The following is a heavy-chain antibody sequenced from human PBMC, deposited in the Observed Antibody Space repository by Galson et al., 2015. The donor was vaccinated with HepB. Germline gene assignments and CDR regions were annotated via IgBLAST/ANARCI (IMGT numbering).Heavy chain of an antibody. V-gene: IGHV2-5*02. J-gene: IGHJ4*02. D-gene: IGHD3-22*01. CDR1: GFSLSTNGVG. CDR3: AHRQYGYESSGYSTYYFDY. CDR2: IYWDDDK. Sequence: PALVKPTQTLTLTCSFSGFSLSTNGVGVGWIRQPPGKALEWLALIYWDDDKRFSPSLRSRLTITKNSSKNQVVLTMTNLVPVDTATYYCAHRQYGYESSGYSTYYFDYWGQGTLVTVSS.